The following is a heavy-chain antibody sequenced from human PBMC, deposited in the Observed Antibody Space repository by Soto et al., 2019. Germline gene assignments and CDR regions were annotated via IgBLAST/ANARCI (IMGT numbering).Heavy chain of an antibody. CDR1: GFTFSSYA. J-gene: IGHJ4*02. CDR3: ARDSKPKNWNYLLPYFDY. D-gene: IGHD1-7*01. Sequence: PGGSLRLSCAASGFTFSSYAMHWVRQAPGKGLEWVAVISYDGSNKYYADSVKGRFTISRDNSKNTLYLQMNSLRAEDTAVYYCARDSKPKNWNYLLPYFDYWGQGTLVTVSS. V-gene: IGHV3-30-3*01. CDR2: ISYDGSNK.